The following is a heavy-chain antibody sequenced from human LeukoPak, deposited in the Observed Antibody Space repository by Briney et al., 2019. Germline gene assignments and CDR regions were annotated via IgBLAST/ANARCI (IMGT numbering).Heavy chain of an antibody. V-gene: IGHV4-59*11. CDR1: GGSISSHY. J-gene: IGHJ5*02. CDR2: IYYSGST. Sequence: SETLSLTCTVSGGSISSHYWSWIRQPPGKGLEWIGYIYYSGSTNYNPSLKSRVTISVDTSKNQFTLKLSSVTAADTAVYYCARYYYDSSGVRWFDPWGQGTLVTVSS. CDR3: ARYYYDSSGVRWFDP. D-gene: IGHD3-22*01.